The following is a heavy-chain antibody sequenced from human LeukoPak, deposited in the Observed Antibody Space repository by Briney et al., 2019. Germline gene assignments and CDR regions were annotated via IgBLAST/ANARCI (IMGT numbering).Heavy chain of an antibody. J-gene: IGHJ5*02. Sequence: GGSLRLSCAASGFTLSDYYMTWIRQAPGKGLEWVSYISSSSNNIHYANSVRGRFTISRGNAKNSVYLQMNSLRAEDTAIYYCARAAGWFDPWGQGTLVTVSS. CDR3: ARAAGWFDP. V-gene: IGHV3-11*01. CDR1: GFTLSDYY. CDR2: ISSSSNNI.